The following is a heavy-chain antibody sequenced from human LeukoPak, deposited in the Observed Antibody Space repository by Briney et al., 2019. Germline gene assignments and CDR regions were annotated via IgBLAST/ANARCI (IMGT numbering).Heavy chain of an antibody. Sequence: PSETLSLTCTVSGGSISSSSYYWGWIRQPPGKGLEWIGSIYYSGSTYYNPSLKSRVTISVDTSKNQFSLKLSSVTAADTAVYYCARDLILGDGVVLLHDYWGQGTLVTVSS. CDR2: IYYSGST. V-gene: IGHV4-39*07. J-gene: IGHJ4*02. CDR3: ARDLILGDGVVLLHDY. CDR1: GGSISSSSYY. D-gene: IGHD3-3*01.